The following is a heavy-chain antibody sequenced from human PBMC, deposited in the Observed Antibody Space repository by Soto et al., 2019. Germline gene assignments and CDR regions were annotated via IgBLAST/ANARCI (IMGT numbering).Heavy chain of an antibody. CDR3: AHNSRKHWLVRGFDY. D-gene: IGHD6-19*01. Sequence: QITLKESGPTLVKPTQTLTLTCTFSGFSLSASGEGVGWIRQPPRKALEWLALVYWDDDKRYSPSLKSRLTIANDTSKNQVVLTMTNMDPADTATYYCAHNSRKHWLVRGFDYWGQGTLVTVSS. CDR1: GFSLSASGEG. J-gene: IGHJ4*02. V-gene: IGHV2-5*02. CDR2: VYWDDDK.